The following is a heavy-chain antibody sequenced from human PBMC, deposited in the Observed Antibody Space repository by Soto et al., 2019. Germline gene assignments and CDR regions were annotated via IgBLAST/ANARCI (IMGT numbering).Heavy chain of an antibody. Sequence: SETLSLTCTVPGGSISPYYWSWIRQPPGKGLEWIGYIYYSGSTSYNPSLKSRVTISVDTSKNQFSLKLRSVTAADTAVYYCASDRSSGWDQGYGMDVWGQGTTVTVSS. CDR2: IYYSGST. D-gene: IGHD6-19*01. J-gene: IGHJ6*02. CDR1: GGSISPYY. CDR3: ASDRSSGWDQGYGMDV. V-gene: IGHV4-59*01.